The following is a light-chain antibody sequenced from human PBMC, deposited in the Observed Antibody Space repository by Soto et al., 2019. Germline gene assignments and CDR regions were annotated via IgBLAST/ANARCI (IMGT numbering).Light chain of an antibody. CDR1: SSNIGAGYD. CDR3: QSYDSTEGV. Sequence: QSVLTQPPSVSGAPGQRVTISCTGSSSNIGAGYDVHWYQQLPGTAPKLLIYCNSNRPSGVPDRFSGSKSGTSASLALTGLQAEDEADYYCQSYDSTEGVFGTGTKLTVL. CDR2: CNS. V-gene: IGLV1-40*01. J-gene: IGLJ1*01.